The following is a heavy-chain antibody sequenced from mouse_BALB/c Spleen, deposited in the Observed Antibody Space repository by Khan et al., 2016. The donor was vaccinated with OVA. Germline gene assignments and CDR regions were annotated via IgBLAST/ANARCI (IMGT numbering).Heavy chain of an antibody. V-gene: IGHV14-3*02. Sequence: EVKLEESGAELVKPGASVKLSCTASGFNIKDTHMHWVKQRPEQGLEWIGRIDPANDNSKYDPRFQGKATITADTSSNTAYLHLSSLTSEDTAVYYCAPAGTGDYFDYWGQGTTLTVSS. CDR3: APAGTGDYFDY. D-gene: IGHD4-1*01. CDR2: IDPANDNS. J-gene: IGHJ2*01. CDR1: GFNIKDTH.